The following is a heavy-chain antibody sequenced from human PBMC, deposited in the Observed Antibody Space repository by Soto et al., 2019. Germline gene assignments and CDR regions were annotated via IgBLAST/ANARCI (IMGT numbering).Heavy chain of an antibody. D-gene: IGHD2-21*02. CDR1: GFTFSGNG. Sequence: GGSLRLSCVGSGFTFSGNGMHWVRQAPGKGLEWVALIWYDGSNKYYEDSVKGRFSISRDNPKSTVYLDMNSLRAEDTAMYYCARWNGGDSGVFDFWGQGTMVTVSS. J-gene: IGHJ3*01. V-gene: IGHV3-33*01. CDR2: IWYDGSNK. CDR3: ARWNGGDSGVFDF.